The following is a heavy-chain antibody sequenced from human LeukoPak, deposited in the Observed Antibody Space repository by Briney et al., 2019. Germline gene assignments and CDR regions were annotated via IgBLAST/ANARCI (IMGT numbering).Heavy chain of an antibody. J-gene: IGHJ4*02. CDR1: GFTFSSYA. V-gene: IGHV3-7*03. Sequence: QPGRSLRLSCAASGFTFSSYAMHWVRQAPGKGLEWVANIKEDGNEKYYVGSVRGRFTISRDNAENSLFLQMNSLRAEDTAVYYCARGYRNAWPFDYWGQGTLVTVSS. CDR3: ARGYRNAWPFDY. CDR2: IKEDGNEK. D-gene: IGHD6-19*01.